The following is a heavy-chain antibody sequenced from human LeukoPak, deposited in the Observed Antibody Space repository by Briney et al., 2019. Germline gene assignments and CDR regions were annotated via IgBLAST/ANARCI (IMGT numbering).Heavy chain of an antibody. D-gene: IGHD2-8*01. CDR2: MSPDGSDK. Sequence: PGGSLRLSCAASGFSFSNYWMSWVRQAPGKGLEWVADMSPDGSDKTYVDSVKGRLTISRDNAKQSLYLQMDSLTAEDTAVYYCVTSWCRQPRDYWGQGTLVTVSS. CDR3: VTSWCRQPRDY. V-gene: IGHV3-7*01. J-gene: IGHJ4*02. CDR1: GFSFSNYW.